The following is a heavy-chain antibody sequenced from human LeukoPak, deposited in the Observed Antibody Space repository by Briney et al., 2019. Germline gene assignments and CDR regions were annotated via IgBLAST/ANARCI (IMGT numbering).Heavy chain of an antibody. CDR1: GGSVSSGSYY. CDR2: IYHSGST. V-gene: IGHV4-61*01. Sequence: SETLSLTCTVSGGSVSSGSYYWSWIRQPPGKGLEWIGYIYHSGSTNYNPSLKSRVTISVDTSKNQFSLKLSSVTAADTAVYYCARPYGGNSVGAFDIWGQGTMVTVSS. J-gene: IGHJ3*02. D-gene: IGHD4-23*01. CDR3: ARPYGGNSVGAFDI.